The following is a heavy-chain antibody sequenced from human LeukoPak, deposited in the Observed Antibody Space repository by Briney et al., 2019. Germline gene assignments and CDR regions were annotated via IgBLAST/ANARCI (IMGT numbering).Heavy chain of an antibody. J-gene: IGHJ4*02. CDR1: GFSLSTSGVG. Sequence: SGPTLVKPTQTFTLTCTFSGFSLSTSGVGVGWIRQPPGKALEWLALIYWDDDKRYSPSLNSRLTITKDTSKNQVVLTMTNMDPVDTATYFCAYSLYYCSDSTCYYFDYWGQGTLVTVSS. CDR3: AYSLYYCSDSTCYYFDY. CDR2: IYWDDDK. D-gene: IGHD2-15*01. V-gene: IGHV2-5*02.